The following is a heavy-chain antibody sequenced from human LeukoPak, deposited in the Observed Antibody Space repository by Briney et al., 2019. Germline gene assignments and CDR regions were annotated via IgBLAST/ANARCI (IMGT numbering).Heavy chain of an antibody. D-gene: IGHD2-21*02. CDR2: TYYRSTWYN. CDR3: ARRLTQYDCFDP. J-gene: IGHJ5*02. CDR1: GDSVSSNSAT. V-gene: IGHV6-1*01. Sequence: SQTLSLTCAISGDSVSSNSATWNWIRQSPSRGLEWLGRTYYRSTWYNDYAVSVRGRITVNPDTSKNQFSLHLNSVAPEDTAVYYCARRLTQYDCFDPWGQGILVTVSS.